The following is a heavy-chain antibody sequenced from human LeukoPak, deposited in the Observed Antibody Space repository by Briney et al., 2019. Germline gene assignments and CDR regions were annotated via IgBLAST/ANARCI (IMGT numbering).Heavy chain of an antibody. V-gene: IGHV4-4*02. D-gene: IGHD3-3*01. Sequence: PSETLSLTCAVSGGSISSSNWWSWVRQPPGKGLEWIGEIYHSGSTNYNPSLKSRVTISVDKSKNQFSLKLSSVTAADTAVYYCARDRSGQNGRHDAFDIWGQGTMVTVSS. J-gene: IGHJ3*02. CDR2: IYHSGST. CDR3: ARDRSGQNGRHDAFDI. CDR1: GGSISSSNW.